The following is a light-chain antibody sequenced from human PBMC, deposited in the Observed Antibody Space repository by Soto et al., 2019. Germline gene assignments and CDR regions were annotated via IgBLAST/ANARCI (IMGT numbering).Light chain of an antibody. CDR2: AAS. Sequence: DIQMTQFPSSLSASVGDRVTITCRASQGIRNDLAWYQQKPGKAPKRLIYAASSLQSGVPSRFCGSGSGTEFTLAISSLQPEDFATFYCLQHSTYPLTFGQGTKVEIK. CDR1: QGIRND. J-gene: IGKJ1*01. CDR3: LQHSTYPLT. V-gene: IGKV1-17*01.